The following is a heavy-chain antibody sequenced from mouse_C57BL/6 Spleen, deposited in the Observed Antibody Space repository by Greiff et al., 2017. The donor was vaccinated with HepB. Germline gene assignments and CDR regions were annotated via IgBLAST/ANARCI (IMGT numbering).Heavy chain of an antibody. CDR1: GYTFTSYW. J-gene: IGHJ2*01. D-gene: IGHD1-1*01. CDR3: ARRGITTVVGGYYFDD. CDR2: IHPNSGST. V-gene: IGHV1-64*01. Sequence: QVQLQQPGAELVKPGASVKLSCKASGYTFTSYWIHWVKQRPGQGLEWIGMIHPNSGSTNYNEKFKSKATLTVDKSSSTAYMQLSSLTSEDSAVYYCARRGITTVVGGYYFDDWGQGTTLTVSS.